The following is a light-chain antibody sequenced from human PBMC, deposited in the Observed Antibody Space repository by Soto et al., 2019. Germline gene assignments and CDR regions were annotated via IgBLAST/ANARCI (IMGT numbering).Light chain of an antibody. CDR1: SSKIGSKT. J-gene: IGLJ1*01. Sequence: QSVLTQPPSASGTPGQRVTISCSGNSSKIGSKTVNWYQQLPGTVPKLLIYNSYQRPSGVPDRFSGSKSGTSASLAISGLQSEDEADYYCAAWDASLNGYVFGTGTKVTVL. V-gene: IGLV1-44*01. CDR2: NSY. CDR3: AAWDASLNGYV.